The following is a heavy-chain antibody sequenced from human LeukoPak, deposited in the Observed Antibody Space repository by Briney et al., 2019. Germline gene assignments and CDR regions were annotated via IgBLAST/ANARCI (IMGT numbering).Heavy chain of an antibody. D-gene: IGHD1-26*01. Sequence: GGSLRLSCAASGFTFSSYGMHWVRQAPGKGLEWVSSISSSSSYIYYADSVKGRFSISRDNAKKSLYLQMNILRAEDTAVYYCARNGIVGAGYYFDYWGQGTLVTVSS. V-gene: IGHV3-21*01. CDR3: ARNGIVGAGYYFDY. J-gene: IGHJ4*02. CDR2: ISSSSSYI. CDR1: GFTFSSYG.